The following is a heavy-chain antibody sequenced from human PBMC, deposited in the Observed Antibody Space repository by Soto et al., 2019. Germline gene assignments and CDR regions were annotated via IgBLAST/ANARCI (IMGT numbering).Heavy chain of an antibody. J-gene: IGHJ6*02. CDR1: GFTFANAW. CDR3: TSVLHSVATAGSSYHYYYAMDV. V-gene: IGHV3-15*07. CDR2: IRSKSDGGTT. D-gene: IGHD5-12*01. Sequence: GGSLRLSCAASGFTFANAWMNWVRQAPGRGLEWVGRIRSKSDGGTTDYAAPVKGRFAISRDDATNTVFLQMNSLKVEDTGVYYCTSVLHSVATAGSSYHYYYAMDVWGQGTTVTVSS.